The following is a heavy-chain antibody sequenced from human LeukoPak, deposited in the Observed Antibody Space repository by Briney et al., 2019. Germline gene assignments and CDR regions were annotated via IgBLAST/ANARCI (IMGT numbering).Heavy chain of an antibody. CDR1: GGSISSSSYY. J-gene: IGHJ6*03. CDR3: ARQGGYNFPIRHYYYMDV. CDR2: IYYSGST. V-gene: IGHV4-39*01. D-gene: IGHD5-24*01. Sequence: SETLSLTCTVSGGSISSSSYYWGWIRQPPGKGLEWIGSIYYSGSTFYNPSLKSRVAISVDTSKNQFSLKLSSVTAADTAVYYCARQGGYNFPIRHYYYMDVWGKGTTVTVSS.